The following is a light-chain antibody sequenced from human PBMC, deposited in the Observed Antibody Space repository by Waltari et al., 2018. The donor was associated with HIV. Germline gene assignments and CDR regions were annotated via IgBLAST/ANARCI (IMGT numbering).Light chain of an antibody. CDR3: HSYDNTLSGSVV. V-gene: IGLV2-8*01. Sequence: QSALTQPPSASGSPGQSITISCTGTSSDVGRYNYVSWYQQLPGKAPKLMICEVTKRPSGVPDRFSGSKSGNTASLAITGLQAEDEADYYCHSYDNTLSGSVVFGGGTKLTVL. CDR2: EVT. J-gene: IGLJ2*01. CDR1: SSDVGRYNY.